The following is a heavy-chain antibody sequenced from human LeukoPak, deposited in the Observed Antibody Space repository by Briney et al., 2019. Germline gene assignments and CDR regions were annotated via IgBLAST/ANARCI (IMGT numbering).Heavy chain of an antibody. CDR2: TRNKANSYTT. J-gene: IGHJ3*02. V-gene: IGHV3-72*01. D-gene: IGHD2-2*01. CDR3: ARVRYCSSTTCRGAFDI. CDR1: GFTFSDHY. Sequence: GGSLGLSCAASGFTFSDHYMDWVRQAPGKGLEWVGRTRNKANSYTTEYAASVKDRFTISRDDSEKSLYLQMNSLKTEDTAVYYCARVRYCSSTTCRGAFDIWGQGTMVTVSS.